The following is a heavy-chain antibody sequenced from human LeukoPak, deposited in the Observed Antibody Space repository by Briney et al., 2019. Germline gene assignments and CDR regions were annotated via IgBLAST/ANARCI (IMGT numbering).Heavy chain of an antibody. J-gene: IGHJ4*02. D-gene: IGHD5-18*01. CDR2: ISYDGSNK. V-gene: IGHV3-30*18. CDR3: AKDIGVQLWVFDY. Sequence: GGSLRLSCAASGFTFSSYGMHWVRQAPGKGLEWVAVISYDGSNKYYADSVKGRFTISRDNSKNTLYLQMNSLRAEDTAVYYYAKDIGVQLWVFDYWGQGTLVTVSS. CDR1: GFTFSSYG.